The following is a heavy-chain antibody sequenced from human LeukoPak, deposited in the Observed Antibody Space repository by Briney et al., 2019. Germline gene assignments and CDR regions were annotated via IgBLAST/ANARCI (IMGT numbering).Heavy chain of an antibody. Sequence: ASVKISCKASGYTLTSYNINWVRHATGQGLEWMGWMNPNTGNTGYAQKFQGRVTMTRNTSISTAYTELSSLRSENTAVYYCARGTGIRGQWGQGTLVTVSS. D-gene: IGHD3-10*01. CDR2: MNPNTGNT. V-gene: IGHV1-8*01. J-gene: IGHJ4*02. CDR1: GYTLTSYN. CDR3: ARGTGIRGQ.